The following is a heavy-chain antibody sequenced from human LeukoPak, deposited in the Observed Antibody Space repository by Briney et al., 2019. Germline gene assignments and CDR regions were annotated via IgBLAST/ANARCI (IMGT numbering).Heavy chain of an antibody. CDR3: ARDSSGYQ. J-gene: IGHJ4*02. V-gene: IGHV3-7*01. CDR1: GFTFSTYW. D-gene: IGHD3-22*01. CDR2: IKGDGSEK. Sequence: GGSLRLSCAASGFTFSTYWMSWVRQAPGKGLEWVANIKGDGSEKYYGDSVKGRFTISRDNAKNSQYLEMNSLRVEDTAVYYCARDSSGYQWGQGTLVTVSS.